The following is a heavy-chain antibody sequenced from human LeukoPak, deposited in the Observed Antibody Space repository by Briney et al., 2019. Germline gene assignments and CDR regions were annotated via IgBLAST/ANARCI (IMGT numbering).Heavy chain of an antibody. CDR2: ISGSGGST. CDR1: GFTFSSYA. J-gene: IGHJ4*02. CDR3: AKVQYSGSYYGDFDY. Sequence: PGGSLRLSCAASGFTFSSYAMSWVRQAPGKGLEWVSAISGSGGSTYYADSVRGWFTISRDNSKNTLYLQMNSLRAEDTAVYYCAKVQYSGSYYGDFDYWGQGTLVTVSS. V-gene: IGHV3-23*01. D-gene: IGHD1-26*01.